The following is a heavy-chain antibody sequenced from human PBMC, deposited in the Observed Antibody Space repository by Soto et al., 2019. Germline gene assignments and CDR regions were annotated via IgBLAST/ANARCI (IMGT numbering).Heavy chain of an antibody. CDR2: ISYDGSNT. Sequence: GGSLRLSCVAFGFTFSSYGMHWVRQAPGKGLEWVAIISYDGSNTYYADSVKGRFTISRDNSKNTLYLQMNSLRAEDTSVYYCARESAALNWFDPWGQGTLVTVSS. J-gene: IGHJ5*02. V-gene: IGHV3-30*03. D-gene: IGHD2-2*01. CDR1: GFTFSSYG. CDR3: ARESAALNWFDP.